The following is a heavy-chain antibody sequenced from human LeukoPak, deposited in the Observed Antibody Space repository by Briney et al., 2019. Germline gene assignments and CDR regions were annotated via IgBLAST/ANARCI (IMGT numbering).Heavy chain of an antibody. CDR2: INPNSGGT. V-gene: IGHV1-2*02. J-gene: IGHJ4*02. Sequence: GASVTVSFKASVYTFTGYYLHWVRQAPGQGLEWMGWINPNSGGTNSAQMFQGRVTMTSDTSISTDYMELSRLRSDDTAVYYCARPYESSGYKIYSFDYRGQGTLVPVS. CDR1: VYTFTGYY. D-gene: IGHD3-22*01. CDR3: ARPYESSGYKIYSFDY.